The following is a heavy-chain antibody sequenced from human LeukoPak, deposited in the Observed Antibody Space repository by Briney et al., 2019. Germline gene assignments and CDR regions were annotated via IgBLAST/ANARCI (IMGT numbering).Heavy chain of an antibody. CDR3: ARGSAWELLSSFDF. CDR2: INPNSGGT. CDR1: GYTFTGYY. V-gene: IGHV1-2*02. Sequence: ASVKVSCKASGYTFTGYYMHWVRQAPGQGLEWVGWINPNSGGTNNAQKFQGRVIMTGDTSITTAYMDLSRLTSDDTAVYYCARGSAWELLSSFDFWGQGTLVTVSS. D-gene: IGHD1-26*01. J-gene: IGHJ4*02.